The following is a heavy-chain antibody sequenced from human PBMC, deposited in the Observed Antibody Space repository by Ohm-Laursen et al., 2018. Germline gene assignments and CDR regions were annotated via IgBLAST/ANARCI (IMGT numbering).Heavy chain of an antibody. Sequence: GTLSLTCTVSGGSISSYYWSWIRQPAGKGLEWIGRIYTSGSTNYNPSLKSRVTMSVDTSKNQFSLKLSSVTAADTAVYYCARGSRSGSYYFHAFDIWGQGTMVTVSS. V-gene: IGHV4-4*07. J-gene: IGHJ3*02. CDR2: IYTSGST. CDR1: GGSISSYY. D-gene: IGHD1-26*01. CDR3: ARGSRSGSYYFHAFDI.